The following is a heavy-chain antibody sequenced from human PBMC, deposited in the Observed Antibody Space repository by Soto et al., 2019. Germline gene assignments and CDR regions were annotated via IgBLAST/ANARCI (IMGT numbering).Heavy chain of an antibody. V-gene: IGHV4-34*01. CDR1: GGSFSGYY. D-gene: IGHD2-15*01. CDR3: ARGRDIVVVVAATPSYYYYMDV. J-gene: IGHJ6*03. Sequence: SETLSLTCAVYGGSFSGYYWSWIRQPPGKGLEWIGEINHSGSTNYNPSLKSRVTISVDTSKNQFSLKLSSVTAADTAVYYCARGRDIVVVVAATPSYYYYMDVWGKGTTVTVSS. CDR2: INHSGST.